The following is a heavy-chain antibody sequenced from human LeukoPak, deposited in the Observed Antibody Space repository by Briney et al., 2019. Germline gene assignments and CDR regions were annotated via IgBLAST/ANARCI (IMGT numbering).Heavy chain of an antibody. CDR2: INHSGST. J-gene: IGHJ4*02. D-gene: IGHD5-18*01. CDR1: GGSFSGYY. Sequence: SETLSLTCAVYGGSFSGYYWSWIRQPPGKGLEWIGEINHSGSTNYNPSLKSRVTISVDTSKNQFSLKLSSMTAADTAVYYCARGDAMVTSSLDYWGQGTLVTVSS. CDR3: ARGDAMVTSSLDY. V-gene: IGHV4-34*01.